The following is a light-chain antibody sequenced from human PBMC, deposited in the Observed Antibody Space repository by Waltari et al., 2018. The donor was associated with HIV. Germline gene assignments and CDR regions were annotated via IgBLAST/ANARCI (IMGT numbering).Light chain of an antibody. CDR2: GAS. CDR1: QSISSNF. J-gene: IGKJ4*01. Sequence: EIVLTQSPGTLSLSPGERVTLSCRASQSISSNFLAWYQQKPVQAPRLLIYGASNRAPDIPDRFSGSGSGTDFTLTISRLEPEDSAVYFCQQFGTSAPLTFGGGTKVEIK. CDR3: QQFGTSAPLT. V-gene: IGKV3-20*01.